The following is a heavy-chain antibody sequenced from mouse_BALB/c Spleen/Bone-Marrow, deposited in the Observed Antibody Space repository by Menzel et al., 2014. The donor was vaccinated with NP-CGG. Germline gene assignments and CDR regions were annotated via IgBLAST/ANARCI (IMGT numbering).Heavy chain of an antibody. CDR1: GYSITSGYS. J-gene: IGHJ1*01. Sequence: EVHLVESGPDLVKPSQSLSLTCTVTGYSITSGYSCHWIRQFPGNKLEWMGYIHYSGSTNYNPSLKSRISITRDTSKNQFFLQLNSVTTEDTATYYCARSDYHWYFDVWGAGTTVTVSS. CDR2: IHYSGST. V-gene: IGHV3-1*02. D-gene: IGHD2-4*01. CDR3: ARSDYHWYFDV.